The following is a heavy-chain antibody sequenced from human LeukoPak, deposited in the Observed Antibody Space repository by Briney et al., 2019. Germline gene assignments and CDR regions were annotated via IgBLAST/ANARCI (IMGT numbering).Heavy chain of an antibody. D-gene: IGHD2-15*01. CDR3: ARDPMHIGYCSGGICYSGLFDY. V-gene: IGHV3-48*04. J-gene: IGHJ4*02. Sequence: GGSLRLSCAASEFTFSSYSMNWVRQAPGKGLEWISYISSSSRTIYYADSVKGRFTISRDNAKNSLFLRMNSLRADDTAVYYCARDPMHIGYCSGGICYSGLFDYWGQGTLVTVSS. CDR1: EFTFSSYS. CDR2: ISSSSRTI.